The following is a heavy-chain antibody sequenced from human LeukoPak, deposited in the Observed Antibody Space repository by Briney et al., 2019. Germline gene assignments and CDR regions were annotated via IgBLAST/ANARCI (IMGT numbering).Heavy chain of an antibody. J-gene: IGHJ4*02. D-gene: IGHD1-26*01. V-gene: IGHV4-38-2*02. CDR2: IYHSGST. CDR3: ARDREGATLGHFDY. Sequence: PSETLSLTCTVSGYSISSGYYWGWIRQPPGKGLEWIGSIYHSGSTYYNPSLKSRVTISVDTSKNQFSLKLSSVTAADTAVYYCARDREGATLGHFDYWGQGTLVTVSS. CDR1: GYSISSGYY.